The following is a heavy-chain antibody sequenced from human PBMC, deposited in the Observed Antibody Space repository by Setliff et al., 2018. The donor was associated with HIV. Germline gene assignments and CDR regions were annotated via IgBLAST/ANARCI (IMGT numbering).Heavy chain of an antibody. CDR2: IYYSGST. CDR3: ASPASGGSSGQYHY. V-gene: IGHV4-39*01. D-gene: IGHD6-19*01. J-gene: IGHJ4*02. CDR1: GGSISSSSYY. Sequence: KASETLSLTCTVSGGSISSSSYYWGWIRQPPGKGLEWIGSIYYSGSTYYNPSLKRRVTIPVDTSKNQFSLKLSSVTAADTAVYYCASPASGGSSGQYHYWGQGTLVTVSS.